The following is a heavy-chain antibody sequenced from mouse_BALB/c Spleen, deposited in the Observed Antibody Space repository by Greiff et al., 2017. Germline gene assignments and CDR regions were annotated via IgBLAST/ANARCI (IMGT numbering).Heavy chain of an antibody. J-gene: IGHJ1*01. V-gene: IGHV5-4*02. CDR2: ISDGGSYT. Sequence: EVQVVESGGGLVKPGGSLKLSCAASGFTFSDYYMYWVRQTPEKRLEWVATISDGGSYTYYPDSVKGRFTISRDNAKNNLYLQMSSLKSEDTAMYYCARDKRYRYFDVWGAGTTVTVSS. D-gene: IGHD2-14*01. CDR3: ARDKRYRYFDV. CDR1: GFTFSDYY.